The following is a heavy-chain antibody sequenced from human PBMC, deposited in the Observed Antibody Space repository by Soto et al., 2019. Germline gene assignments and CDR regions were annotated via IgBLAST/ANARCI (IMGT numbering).Heavy chain of an antibody. Sequence: QVQLVQSGAEVKKPGASVKVSCKASGYTFTSYYMHWVRQAPGQGLEWMGIINPSGGSTSYAQKFQGRVTMTRDTSTSTVYMELSSLRSEDTAVYYCARGQRWLQLGDDAFDIWGQGTMVTVSS. CDR2: INPSGGST. CDR1: GYTFTSYY. J-gene: IGHJ3*02. V-gene: IGHV1-46*01. CDR3: ARGQRWLQLGDDAFDI. D-gene: IGHD5-12*01.